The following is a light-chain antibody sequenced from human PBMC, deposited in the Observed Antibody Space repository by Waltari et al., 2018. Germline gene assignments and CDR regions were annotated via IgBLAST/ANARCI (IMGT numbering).Light chain of an antibody. CDR3: QQYYSLPWT. V-gene: IGKV4-1*01. Sequence: DIVMTQSPDSLAVSLGERATINCKSSQSVLYSSNNKNHLAWYQQKPGQPPTLLVYWASTRESGVPDRFSGSGSGTDFTLTISSLQAEDVAVYYCQQYYSLPWTFGQGTKVEIK. CDR2: WAS. CDR1: QSVLYSSNNKNH. J-gene: IGKJ1*01.